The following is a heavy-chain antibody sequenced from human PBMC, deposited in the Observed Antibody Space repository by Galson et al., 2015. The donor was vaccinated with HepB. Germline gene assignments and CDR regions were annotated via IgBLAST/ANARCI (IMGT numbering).Heavy chain of an antibody. V-gene: IGHV1-69*02. D-gene: IGHD3-22*01. Sequence: SCKASGGTFTSYTISWVRQAPGQGLEWMGRIIPIVDIANYAQNFQGRFTITADESTSTAYMELSSLRSEDTAVYYCARSEIAYYDSSGYYVSYAFDIWGQGTMVTVSS. CDR3: ARSEIAYYDSSGYYVSYAFDI. J-gene: IGHJ3*02. CDR2: IIPIVDIA. CDR1: GGTFTSYT.